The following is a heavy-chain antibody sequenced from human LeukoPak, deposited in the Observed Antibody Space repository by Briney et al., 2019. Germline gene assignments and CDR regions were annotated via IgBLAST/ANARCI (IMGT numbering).Heavy chain of an antibody. Sequence: PGGSLRLSCAASGFTFVSYSMNRVRQAPGKGLEWVSYIGSSSSTVYYAESVKGRFTISRDNAENSLHLQMSSLRAEDTAVYYCARGELGGYYYYYYMDVWGKGTTVTVS. J-gene: IGHJ6*03. CDR2: IGSSSSTV. D-gene: IGHD3-16*01. V-gene: IGHV3-48*01. CDR1: GFTFVSYS. CDR3: ARGELGGYYYYYYMDV.